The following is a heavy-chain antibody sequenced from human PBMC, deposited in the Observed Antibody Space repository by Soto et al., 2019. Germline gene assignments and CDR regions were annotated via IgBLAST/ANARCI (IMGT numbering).Heavy chain of an antibody. CDR2: INPSGGST. J-gene: IGHJ3*02. D-gene: IGHD6-13*01. CDR1: GYTFTSYY. V-gene: IGHV1-46*03. Sequence: GASVKVSCKASGYTFTSYYMHWVRQAPGQGLEWMGIINPSGGSTSYAQKSQGRVTMTRDTSTSTVYMELSSLRSEDTAVYYCARGGAAAGRGVAAFDIWGQGTMVTVS. CDR3: ARGGAAAGRGVAAFDI.